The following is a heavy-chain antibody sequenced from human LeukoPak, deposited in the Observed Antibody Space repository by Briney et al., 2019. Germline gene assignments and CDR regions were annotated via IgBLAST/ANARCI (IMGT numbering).Heavy chain of an antibody. CDR2: ISSSSSYI. CDR3: ARDPGYYGSGSYYAPFDY. J-gene: IGHJ4*02. Sequence: GGSLRLSCAASGFTFSSYSMNWVRQAPGKGLEWVSSISSSSSYIYYADSVKGRFTISRDNAKNSLYLQMNSLRAEDTAVYYCARDPGYYGSGSYYAPFDYWGQGTLVTVSS. CDR1: GFTFSSYS. V-gene: IGHV3-21*01. D-gene: IGHD3-10*01.